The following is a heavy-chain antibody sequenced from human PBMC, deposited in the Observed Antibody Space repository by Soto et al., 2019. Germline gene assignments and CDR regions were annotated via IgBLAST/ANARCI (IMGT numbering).Heavy chain of an antibody. V-gene: IGHV3-30*18. D-gene: IGHD1-26*01. CDR2: MSYDGSNE. Sequence: QVQLVESGGGVVQPGRSLRLSCAASGFTFSHYAMHWVREATGKGLEWVALMSYDGSNEYYADSVKGRFTISRDNSKNTLYLQINSLRAEDTAVYYCAKDGSHNFDYWGQGLLVTVS. CDR1: GFTFSHYA. J-gene: IGHJ4*02. CDR3: AKDGSHNFDY.